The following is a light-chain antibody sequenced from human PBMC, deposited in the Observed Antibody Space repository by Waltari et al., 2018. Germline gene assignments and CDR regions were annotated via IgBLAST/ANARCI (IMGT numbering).Light chain of an antibody. CDR2: DKN. J-gene: IGLJ3*02. CDR3: ASWDSSLSAGV. CDR1: SSNIGKNP. V-gene: IGLV1-51*01. Sequence: QSGLTQPPSVSAAPGQQVTISCSGTSSNIGKNPVFWYQQLPGTAPKLLIYDKNERPSGIPDRFSGSKSGTSATLGITGLQTGDEADFYCASWDSSLSAGVFGGGTKLTVL.